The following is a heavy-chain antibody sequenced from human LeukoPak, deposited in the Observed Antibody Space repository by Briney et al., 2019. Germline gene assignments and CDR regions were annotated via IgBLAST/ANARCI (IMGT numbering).Heavy chain of an antibody. D-gene: IGHD3-9*01. CDR1: GFTFSSYW. J-gene: IGHJ6*02. CDR2: INGDGRYI. Sequence: GGSLRLSCVASGFTFSSYWMHWVRQDPRKGLVWVSRINGDGRYINYADSVRGRFTISGDNAKNTLYLQMNTLRVEDTAVYYCTRDLMDYDVSTGLHHYYMDVWGQGTTVTVSS. CDR3: TRDLMDYDVSTGLHHYYMDV. V-gene: IGHV3-74*01.